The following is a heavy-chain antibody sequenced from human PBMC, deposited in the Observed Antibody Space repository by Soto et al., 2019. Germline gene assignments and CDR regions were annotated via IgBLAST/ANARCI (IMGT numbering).Heavy chain of an antibody. CDR1: RFISNKYA. Sequence: EVQLLESGGGLVQPGGSLRLSCAASRFISNKYAMTWARQAPGKGLEWVSSLTSSGTNTYYAESLEGRFTISRDNSKNTLYLQMNSLRAEDTAVYFCARSNYGDYDAFDIWGQGTMVIVSS. CDR3: ARSNYGDYDAFDI. V-gene: IGHV3-23*01. J-gene: IGHJ3*02. D-gene: IGHD4-17*01. CDR2: LTSSGTNT.